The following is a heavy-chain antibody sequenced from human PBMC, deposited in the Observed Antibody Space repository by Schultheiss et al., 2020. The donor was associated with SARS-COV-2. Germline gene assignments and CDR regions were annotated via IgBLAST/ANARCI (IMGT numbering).Heavy chain of an antibody. CDR2: INHSGST. D-gene: IGHD6-19*01. Sequence: SETLSLTCAVSGGSLSGDYWSWIRQSPGKGLEWIGEINHSGSTNYNPSLKSRVTISVDTSKNQFSLKLTSVTAADTAVYYCARGRFGYSSGWGQGTLVTVSS. V-gene: IGHV4-34*01. CDR3: ARGRFGYSSG. J-gene: IGHJ4*02. CDR1: GGSLSGDY.